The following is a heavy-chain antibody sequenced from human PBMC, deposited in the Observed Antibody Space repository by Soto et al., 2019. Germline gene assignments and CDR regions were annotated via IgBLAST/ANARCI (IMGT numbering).Heavy chain of an antibody. CDR1: GGSISSGDYY. CDR2: IYYSGST. Sequence: QVQLQESGPGLVKPSQTLSLTCTVSGGSISSGDYYWSWIRQPPGKGLEWIGYIYYSGSTYYNPSLKSRVTISVDTSKNQFSLKLSSVTAADTAVYYCASTPGRGLIWFGELSKAYYYGMDVWGQGTTVTVSS. J-gene: IGHJ6*02. CDR3: ASTPGRGLIWFGELSKAYYYGMDV. V-gene: IGHV4-30-4*01. D-gene: IGHD3-10*01.